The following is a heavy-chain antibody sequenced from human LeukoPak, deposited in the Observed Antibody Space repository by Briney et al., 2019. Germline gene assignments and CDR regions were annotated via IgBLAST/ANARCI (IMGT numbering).Heavy chain of an antibody. V-gene: IGHV3-74*01. CDR3: ASGFLSRRGVVGY. CDR1: GFTFSNYW. Sequence: TGGSLRLSCAASGFTFSNYWMHWVRQAPGKGLVWVSRINLDGSSATYADSVKGRFTISRDNAKNTLYLQMNILSAEGTAVYYCASGFLSRRGVVGYWGQGALVTVSS. D-gene: IGHD3-10*01. CDR2: INLDGSSA. J-gene: IGHJ4*02.